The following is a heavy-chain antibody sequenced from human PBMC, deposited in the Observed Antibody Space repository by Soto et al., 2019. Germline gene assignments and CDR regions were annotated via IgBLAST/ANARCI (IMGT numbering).Heavy chain of an antibody. Sequence: ASVKVSCKASGYTFTGYYMHWVRQAPGQGLEWMGWINPNSGGTNYAQKFQGWVTMTRDTSISTAYMELSRLRSDDTAVYYCSRTSVRYHGGMDVPGQRSTVIVSS. D-gene: IGHD2-2*01. CDR3: SRTSVRYHGGMDV. V-gene: IGHV1-2*04. J-gene: IGHJ6*02. CDR1: GYTFTGYY. CDR2: INPNSGGT.